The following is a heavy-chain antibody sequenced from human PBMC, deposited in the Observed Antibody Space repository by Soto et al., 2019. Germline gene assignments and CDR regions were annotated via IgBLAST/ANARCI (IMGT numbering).Heavy chain of an antibody. V-gene: IGHV4-59*01. D-gene: IGHD5-12*01. CDR3: ARGGESGYGYYYYGMDV. Sequence: SETLSLTCTVSGGSISSYYWSWIRQPPGKGLEWIGYIYYSGSTNYNPSLKSRVTISVDTSKNPFSLKLSSVTAADTAVYYCARGGESGYGYYYYGMDVWGQGTTVTVSS. CDR1: GGSISSYY. J-gene: IGHJ6*02. CDR2: IYYSGST.